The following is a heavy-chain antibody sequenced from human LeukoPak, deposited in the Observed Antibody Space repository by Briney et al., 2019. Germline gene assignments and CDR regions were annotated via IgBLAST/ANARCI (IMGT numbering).Heavy chain of an antibody. CDR2: IYYSGST. CDR1: GGSISSYY. J-gene: IGHJ4*02. D-gene: IGHD3-22*01. Sequence: SETLSLTCTVSGGSISSYYWSWIRQPPGKELEWIGYIYYSGSTNYNPSLKSRVTISVDTSKNQFSLKLSSVTAADTAVYYCARRTAKGSYYDTHHFDYWGQGTLVTVSS. V-gene: IGHV4-59*08. CDR3: ARRTAKGSYYDTHHFDY.